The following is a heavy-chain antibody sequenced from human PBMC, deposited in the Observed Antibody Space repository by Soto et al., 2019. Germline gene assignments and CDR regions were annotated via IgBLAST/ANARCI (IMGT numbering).Heavy chain of an antibody. V-gene: IGHV1-3*04. D-gene: IGHD5-12*01. CDR2: INTGNGNT. Sequence: QVQLVQSGAEVKKPGASAKVSCKSSGYTFASYAIHWVRQAPGQRLEWMGWINTGNGNTKYSQKLQGRVTITRDTSATTAYMELSSLRSEDTAVYYCARPSYRGYDFDYYYGLDVWGHGTTVTIAS. CDR1: GYTFASYA. J-gene: IGHJ6*02. CDR3: ARPSYRGYDFDYYYGLDV.